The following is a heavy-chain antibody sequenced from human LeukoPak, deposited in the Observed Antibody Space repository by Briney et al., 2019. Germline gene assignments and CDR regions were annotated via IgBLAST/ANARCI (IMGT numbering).Heavy chain of an antibody. J-gene: IGHJ4*02. Sequence: GASVKVSCKASGYTFISYYMHWVRQAPGQGPEWMGMINPSGGSTTYAQKFQGRFIMTRDMSTTTVFMELSSLRSEDTAVYYCARGILGDYFDYWGQGTLVTVSS. V-gene: IGHV1-46*01. CDR2: INPSGGST. CDR3: ARGILGDYFDY. CDR1: GYTFISYY. D-gene: IGHD3-3*02.